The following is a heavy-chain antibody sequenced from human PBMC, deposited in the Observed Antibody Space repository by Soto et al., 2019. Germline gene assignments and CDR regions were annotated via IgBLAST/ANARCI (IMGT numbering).Heavy chain of an antibody. D-gene: IGHD2-15*01. CDR1: GFSLSTSGVG. Sequence: SGPTLVNPTQTLTLTCTFSGFSLSTSGVGVGWIRQPPGKALEWLALIYWDDDKRYSPSLKSRLTITKDTSKNQVVLTMTNMDPVDTATYYCAHRSGGYCSGGSCYFDYWGQGTLVTVSS. J-gene: IGHJ4*02. CDR2: IYWDDDK. V-gene: IGHV2-5*02. CDR3: AHRSGGYCSGGSCYFDY.